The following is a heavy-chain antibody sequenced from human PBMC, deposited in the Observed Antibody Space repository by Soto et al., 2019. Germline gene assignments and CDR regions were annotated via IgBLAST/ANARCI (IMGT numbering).Heavy chain of an antibody. J-gene: IGHJ4*02. Sequence: GGSLRLSCAASGFTFSSYGMHWVRQAPGKVLEWVAVIWDDGSEAFYGGSVKGRFTISRDNSKNILYLQMNTLRAEDTALYFCARGDRPDFDYWGQGTLVTVSS. CDR1: GFTFSSYG. CDR2: IWDDGSEA. V-gene: IGHV3-33*01. CDR3: ARGDRPDFDY. D-gene: IGHD6-6*01.